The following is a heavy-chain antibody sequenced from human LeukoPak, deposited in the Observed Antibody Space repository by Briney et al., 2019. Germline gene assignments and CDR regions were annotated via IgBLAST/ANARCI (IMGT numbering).Heavy chain of an antibody. D-gene: IGHD3-22*01. CDR3: AGESVAVPAYY. CDR1: RFSISSYW. CDR2: INQDGSEV. J-gene: IGHJ4*02. Sequence: GGSLRLSCVGSRFSISSYWMSWGRQAPGKGLEWVANINQDGSEVYYLDSVKGRFTISRDNAKNSLYLQMNGLRVEDTAVYYCAGESVAVPAYYWGQGTLVTVSS. V-gene: IGHV3-7*01.